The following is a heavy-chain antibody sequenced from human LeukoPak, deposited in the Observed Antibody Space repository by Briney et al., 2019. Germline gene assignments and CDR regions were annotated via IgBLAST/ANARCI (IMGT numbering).Heavy chain of an antibody. V-gene: IGHV5-51*01. CDR2: IYPGDSHT. Sequence: GESLKISCKGFGFSFTSYWIGWVRQMPGRGLEWMGIIYPGDSHTTYSPSFQGQVTISADKSISTAYLQWSSLKASDTAMYYCARHPFRRDGSRPWVDMWGQGTMVTVSS. CDR3: ARHPFRRDGSRPWVDM. D-gene: IGHD5-24*01. J-gene: IGHJ3*02. CDR1: GFSFTSYW.